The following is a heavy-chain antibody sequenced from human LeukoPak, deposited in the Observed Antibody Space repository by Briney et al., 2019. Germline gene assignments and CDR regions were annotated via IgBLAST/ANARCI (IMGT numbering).Heavy chain of an antibody. V-gene: IGHV3-30*03. Sequence: GRSLRLSCAASGFTFSSYGMHWVRQAPGKGLEWVAVISYDGSNKYYADSVKGRFTISRDNSKNTLYLQMNSLRAEDTALYYCARGDYTYYFDYWGQGTLVTVSS. CDR1: GFTFSSYG. CDR2: ISYDGSNK. D-gene: IGHD4-11*01. J-gene: IGHJ4*02. CDR3: ARGDYTYYFDY.